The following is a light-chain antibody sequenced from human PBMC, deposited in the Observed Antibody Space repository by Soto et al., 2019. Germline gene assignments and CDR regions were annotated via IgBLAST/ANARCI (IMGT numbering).Light chain of an antibody. J-gene: IGKJ3*01. V-gene: IGKV1-9*01. Sequence: DIQLTQSPSFLSASIGDRVTITCRASQGISTYLAWYQQKPGKAPKLLIFAASTLQSGVPSRFSGSGSGTEFTLTICSLQPEDFATYWCQQVNSSPFTFGPGTKVDIK. CDR3: QQVNSSPFT. CDR2: AAS. CDR1: QGISTY.